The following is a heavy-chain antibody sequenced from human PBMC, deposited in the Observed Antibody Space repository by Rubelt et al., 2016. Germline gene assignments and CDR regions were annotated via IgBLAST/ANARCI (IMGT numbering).Heavy chain of an antibody. D-gene: IGHD3-3*01. Sequence: SRGGLVQPGGSLRVSCAASGFTFSSYWMHWVRQAPGKGLVWVSRINSDGSSTSYADSVKGRFTISRDNAKNTLYLQMNSLRAEDTAVYYCAREWGFGVAPIDYWGQGTLVTVSS. CDR3: AREWGFGVAPIDY. V-gene: IGHV3-74*02. CDR2: INSDGSST. J-gene: IGHJ4*02. CDR1: GFTFSSYW.